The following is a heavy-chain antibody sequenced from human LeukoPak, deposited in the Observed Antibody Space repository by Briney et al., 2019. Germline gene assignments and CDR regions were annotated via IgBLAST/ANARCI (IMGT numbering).Heavy chain of an antibody. CDR2: INSDGSSI. Sequence: QSGGSLRLSCAASGFTFSSYWMHWVRQAPGKGLVWVSRINSDGSSISYADSVKGRFTISRDNAKNTLYLQMNSLRAEDTAVYYCARDSHIAGYYDFWSGYFAGDWFDPWGQGTLVTVSS. J-gene: IGHJ5*02. CDR3: ARDSHIAGYYDFWSGYFAGDWFDP. V-gene: IGHV3-74*01. CDR1: GFTFSSYW. D-gene: IGHD3-3*01.